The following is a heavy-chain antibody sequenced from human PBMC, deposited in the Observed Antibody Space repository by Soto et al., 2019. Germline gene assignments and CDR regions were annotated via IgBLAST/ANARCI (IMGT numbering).Heavy chain of an antibody. CDR2: INPGNGNK. CDR1: GYTFTSYG. J-gene: IGHJ4*02. Sequence: GASVKFSCKASGYTFTSYGINWVRQAPGRGLEWMGWINPGNGNKKYSQQFQGRVIIDRDTSASTAYMELSSLRPEDTAVYYCARGGYFDSSNYLAYWGLGTLVTAPQ. D-gene: IGHD3-22*01. CDR3: ARGGYFDSSNYLAY. V-gene: IGHV1-3*01.